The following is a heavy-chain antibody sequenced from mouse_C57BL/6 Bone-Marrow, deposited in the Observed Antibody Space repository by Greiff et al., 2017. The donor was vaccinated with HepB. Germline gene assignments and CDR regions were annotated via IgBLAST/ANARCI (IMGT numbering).Heavy chain of an antibody. CDR2: INPSNGGT. CDR1: GYTFTSYW. V-gene: IGHV1-53*01. CDR3: ARITTVVDWYFDV. D-gene: IGHD1-1*01. J-gene: IGHJ1*03. Sequence: QVQLKESGTELVKPGASVKLSCKASGYTFTSYWMHWVKQRPGQGLEWIGNINPSNGGTNYNEKFKSKATLTVDKSSSTAYMQLSSLTSEDSAVYYCARITTVVDWYFDVWGTGTTVTVSS.